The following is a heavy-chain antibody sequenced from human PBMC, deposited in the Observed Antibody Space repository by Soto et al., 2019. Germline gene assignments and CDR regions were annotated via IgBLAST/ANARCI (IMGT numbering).Heavy chain of an antibody. CDR1: GGSFSGYY. Sequence: SETLSLTCAVYGGSFSGYYHWTWIRQPPGKGLEWIGEINDSGSTDYNPSLESRVTISADTSKNHFSLKLRSVTAADTAVYYCARAPYDNIWGSYRYIDFWGQGALVTAPQ. CDR3: ARAPYDNIWGSYRYIDF. J-gene: IGHJ4*02. D-gene: IGHD3-16*02. CDR2: INDSGST. V-gene: IGHV4-34*01.